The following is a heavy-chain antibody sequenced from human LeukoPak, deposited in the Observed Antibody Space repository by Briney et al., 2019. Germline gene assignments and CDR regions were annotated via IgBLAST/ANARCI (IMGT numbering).Heavy chain of an antibody. J-gene: IGHJ5*02. Sequence: ASVKVPCKASGGTFSSYTISWVRQAPGQGLEWMGWISAYNGNTNYARKLQGRVTMTTDTSTSTAYMELRSLRSDDTAVYYCARDHYGDYGVPGGVRFDPWGQGTLVTVSS. D-gene: IGHD4-17*01. CDR1: GGTFSSYT. V-gene: IGHV1-18*01. CDR2: ISAYNGNT. CDR3: ARDHYGDYGVPGGVRFDP.